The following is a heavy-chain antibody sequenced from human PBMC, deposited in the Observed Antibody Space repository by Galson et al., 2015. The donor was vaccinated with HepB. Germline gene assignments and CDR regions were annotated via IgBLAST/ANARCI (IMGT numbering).Heavy chain of an antibody. V-gene: IGHV3-33*08. CDR2: IWYDGSNK. J-gene: IGHJ6*02. CDR3: ARDQGVRGYYYYYYGMDV. Sequence: SLRLSCAAAGFTFSSDGMHWVRQAPGKGLEWVAVIWYDGSNKYYADSVKGRFTISRDNSKNTLYLQMNSLRAEDTAVYYCARDQGVRGYYYYYYGMDVWGQGTTVTVSS. CDR1: GFTFSSDG. D-gene: IGHD3-10*01.